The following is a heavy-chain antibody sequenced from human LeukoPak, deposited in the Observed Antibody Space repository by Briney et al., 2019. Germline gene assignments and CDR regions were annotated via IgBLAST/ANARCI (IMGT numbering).Heavy chain of an antibody. J-gene: IGHJ4*02. CDR2: ISSDGSNT. D-gene: IGHD3-16*01. CDR1: GFTFSTYW. Sequence: PGGSLRLSCAASGFTFSTYWIHWVRQVPGKDLVWVSRISSDGSNTNYADSVKGRFTISRDNAKNTPYLQMNSLRAEDTAVYYCARGGVDYWGQGALVTVSS. V-gene: IGHV3-74*01. CDR3: ARGGVDY.